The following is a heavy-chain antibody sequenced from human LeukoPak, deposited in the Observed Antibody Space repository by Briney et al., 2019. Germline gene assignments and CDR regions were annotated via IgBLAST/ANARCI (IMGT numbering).Heavy chain of an antibody. J-gene: IGHJ4*02. D-gene: IGHD3-10*01. CDR2: VYYSGST. CDR1: GGSFEHYF. V-gene: IGHV4-59*01. CDR3: ARTPIKRSITMVRETLKGGYFDY. Sequence: PSETLSLTCSVSGGSFEHYFWSWIRQPPGKGLEWIGYVYYSGSTDYSPSLKSRLTISADTSKNQFSLKLSSVTAADTAVYYCARTPIKRSITMVRETLKGGYFDYWGQGTLVTVSS.